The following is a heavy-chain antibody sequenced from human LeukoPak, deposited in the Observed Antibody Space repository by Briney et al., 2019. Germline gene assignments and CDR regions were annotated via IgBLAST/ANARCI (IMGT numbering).Heavy chain of an antibody. CDR2: IYYSGST. D-gene: IGHD3-10*01. J-gene: IGHJ6*03. Sequence: PSETLSLTCTVSGGSISSYYWSWIRQPPGKGLEWIGYIYYSGSTNYNPSLKSRVTISVDTSKNQFSLKLSSVTAADTAVYYCAKCRHPSSGSYYKRHYYYYMDVWGKGTTVTVSS. CDR1: GGSISSYY. CDR3: AKCRHPSSGSYYKRHYYYYMDV. V-gene: IGHV4-59*01.